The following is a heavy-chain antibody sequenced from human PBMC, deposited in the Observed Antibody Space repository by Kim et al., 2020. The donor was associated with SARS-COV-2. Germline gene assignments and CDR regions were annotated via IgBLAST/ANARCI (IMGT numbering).Heavy chain of an antibody. Sequence: GGSLRLSCATSGFAFSSYAMGWVRQAPGKGLQWVSSISGSGGDISYADSVKGRFTVSSDSSKNTLYLQMNSLRAEDSAVYYCAVKHSGNYPFDYWGQGTLVTVSS. CDR2: ISGSGGDI. J-gene: IGHJ4*02. CDR3: AVKHSGNYPFDY. D-gene: IGHD1-26*01. V-gene: IGHV3-23*01. CDR1: GFAFSSYA.